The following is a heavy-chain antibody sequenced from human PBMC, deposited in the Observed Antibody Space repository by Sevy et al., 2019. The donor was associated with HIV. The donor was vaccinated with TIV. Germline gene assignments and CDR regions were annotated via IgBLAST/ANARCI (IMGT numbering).Heavy chain of an antibody. Sequence: GGSLRLSCAASGFTFSSYAMSWVRQAPGKGLEWVSAISGSGGSTYYADSVKGRFTISRDNSKNTLYLQMNSLRAEDTAVYYCAKDFRGGVPAAISYYYYMDVWGKGTTVTVSS. J-gene: IGHJ6*03. D-gene: IGHD2-2*02. CDR1: GFTFSSYA. CDR2: ISGSGGST. CDR3: AKDFRGGVPAAISYYYYMDV. V-gene: IGHV3-23*01.